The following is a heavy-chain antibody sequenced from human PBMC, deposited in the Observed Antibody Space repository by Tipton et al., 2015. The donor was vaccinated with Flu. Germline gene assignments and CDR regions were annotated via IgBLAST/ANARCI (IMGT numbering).Heavy chain of an antibody. Sequence: TLSLTCTVSGGSISSYYWSWIRQPAGKGLEWIGRIYTSGSTNYNPSLKSRVTMSVDTSKNQFSLKLSSVTAADTAVYYCARDREGLGYCSSTSCYTPWFDPWGQGTLVTVSS. CDR3: ARDREGLGYCSSTSCYTPWFDP. CDR1: GGSISSYY. V-gene: IGHV4-4*07. D-gene: IGHD2-2*02. J-gene: IGHJ5*02. CDR2: IYTSGST.